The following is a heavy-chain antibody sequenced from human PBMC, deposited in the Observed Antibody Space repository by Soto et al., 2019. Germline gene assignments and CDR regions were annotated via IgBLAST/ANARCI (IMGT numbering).Heavy chain of an antibody. J-gene: IGHJ4*02. CDR3: ARRITMVRVPYYFDY. D-gene: IGHD3-10*01. V-gene: IGHV4-39*01. Sequence: PSETLSLTCTVSDGSISISSYYWGWIRQPPGKGLEWIGSIYYSGSTYYNPSLKSRVTISVDTSKNQFSLKLSSVTAADTAVYYCARRITMVRVPYYFDYWGQGTLVTVS. CDR2: IYYSGST. CDR1: DGSISISSYY.